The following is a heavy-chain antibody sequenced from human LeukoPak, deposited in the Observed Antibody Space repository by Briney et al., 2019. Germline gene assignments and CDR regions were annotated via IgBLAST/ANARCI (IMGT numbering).Heavy chain of an antibody. D-gene: IGHD3-3*01. CDR3: ARGYYDFWSGSIDY. CDR1: GYTFTGYY. CDR2: INTNTGNP. J-gene: IGHJ4*02. V-gene: IGHV7-4-1*02. Sequence: ASVKVSCKASGYTFTGYYMHWVRQAPGQGLEWMGWINTNTGNPTYAQGFTGRFVFSLDTSVSTAYLQISSLKAEDTAVYYCARGYYDFWSGSIDYWGQGTLVTVSS.